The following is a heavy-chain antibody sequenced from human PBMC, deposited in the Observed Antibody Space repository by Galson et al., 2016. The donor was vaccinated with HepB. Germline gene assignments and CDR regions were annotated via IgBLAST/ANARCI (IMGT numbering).Heavy chain of an antibody. CDR1: GFTFSSYA. Sequence: SLRLSCAVSGFTFSSYAMNWVRQAPGKGLEWVSIIYSNGDTFHADSVKGQFTISRQTSDNTLYLQMNSLRPEDTAIYYCAYTSYWSPRFDSWGQGALVTVSS. CDR2: IIYSNGDT. D-gene: IGHD6-19*01. J-gene: IGHJ4*02. CDR3: AYTSYWSPRFDS. V-gene: IGHV3-23*03.